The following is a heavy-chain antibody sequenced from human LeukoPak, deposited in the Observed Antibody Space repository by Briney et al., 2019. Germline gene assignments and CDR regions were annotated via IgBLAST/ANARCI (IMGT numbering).Heavy chain of an antibody. CDR1: GGSISSSSTY. V-gene: IGHV4-39*01. D-gene: IGHD3-22*01. J-gene: IGHJ4*02. Sequence: SETLSLTCTVSGGSISSSSTYWGWIRQPPGKGLEWIGSIYYSGSTYYSPSLKSRVTISVDTSTNQFSLKLSSVTAADTAVYYCASQYDSSGYYYFDYWGQGTLVTVSS. CDR3: ASQYDSSGYYYFDY. CDR2: IYYSGST.